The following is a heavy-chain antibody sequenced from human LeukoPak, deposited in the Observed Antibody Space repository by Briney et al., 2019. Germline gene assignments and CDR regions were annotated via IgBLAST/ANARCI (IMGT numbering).Heavy chain of an antibody. J-gene: IGHJ4*02. CDR2: IYYSGST. CDR1: GFTFSSYA. D-gene: IGHD6-13*01. CDR3: ARDYRPYSSSWYYDY. Sequence: LRLSCAASGFTFSSYAMSWVRQAPGKGLEWIGNIYYSGSTYYNPSLKSRVTISLDTSKNQFSLKLSSVTAADTAVYYCARDYRPYSSSWYYDYWGQGTLVTVSS. V-gene: IGHV4-31*02.